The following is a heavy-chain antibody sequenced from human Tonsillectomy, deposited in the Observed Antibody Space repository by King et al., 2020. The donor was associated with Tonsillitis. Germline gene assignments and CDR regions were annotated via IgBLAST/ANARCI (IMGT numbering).Heavy chain of an antibody. CDR1: GFTFDYYA. D-gene: IGHD5-18*01. V-gene: IGHV3-9*01. J-gene: IGHJ6*02. CDR2: ISWNSGSI. Sequence: VQLVESGGGLVQPGRSLRLSCAASGFTFDYYAIHWVRQAPGKGLEWVSCISWNSGSIGYADSVKGRFTISGDNAKNSLYLQMNSLRAEDTALYYCAKDQLPGYRSYGMDVWGQGTTVTVSS. CDR3: AKDQLPGYRSYGMDV.